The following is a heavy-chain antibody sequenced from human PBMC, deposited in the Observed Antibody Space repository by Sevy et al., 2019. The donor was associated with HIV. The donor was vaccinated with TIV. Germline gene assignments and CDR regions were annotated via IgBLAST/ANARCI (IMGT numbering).Heavy chain of an antibody. J-gene: IGHJ6*02. D-gene: IGHD7-27*01. CDR2: IYYSGST. CDR1: GGSISSYY. V-gene: IGHV4-59*01. CDR3: ARELTGDFYYGMDV. Sequence: SETLSLTCTVSGGSISSYYWSWIRQPPGKGLEWIGYIYYSGSTNYNPSLKSRVTISVATSKNQFSLKLSSVTTADTAVYYCARELTGDFYYGMDVWGQGTTVTVSS.